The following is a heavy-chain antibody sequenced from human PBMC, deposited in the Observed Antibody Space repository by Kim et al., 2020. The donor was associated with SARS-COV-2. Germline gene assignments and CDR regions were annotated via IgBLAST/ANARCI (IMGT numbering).Heavy chain of an antibody. Sequence: GGSLRLSCAASGFTFSSYAMSWVRQAPGKGLEWVSAISGSGGSTYYADSVKGLFTISRDNSKNTLYLQMNSLRAEDTAVYYCAKSRPYSGYYYYYGMDVWGQGTTVTVSS. J-gene: IGHJ6*02. D-gene: IGHD2-15*01. CDR1: GFTFSSYA. V-gene: IGHV3-23*01. CDR2: ISGSGGST. CDR3: AKSRPYSGYYYYYGMDV.